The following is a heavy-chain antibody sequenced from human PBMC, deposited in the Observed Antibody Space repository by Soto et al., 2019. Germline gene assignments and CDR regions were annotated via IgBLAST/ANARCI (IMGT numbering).Heavy chain of an antibody. D-gene: IGHD3-22*01. CDR2: INPYNGNR. CDR1: GYSFSYYG. V-gene: IGHV1-18*01. J-gene: IGHJ4*02. Sequence: QVQMAQSEAELRKPGASVNISCKASGYSFSYYGISWVRQAPGQGLEWMGWINPYNGNRNYAQKFEDRVTMTTATSTNTIYMELRSLKSDDTAIYYCARDRLRGYDNSGFYSWGQGTLVTVSS. CDR3: ARDRLRGYDNSGFYS.